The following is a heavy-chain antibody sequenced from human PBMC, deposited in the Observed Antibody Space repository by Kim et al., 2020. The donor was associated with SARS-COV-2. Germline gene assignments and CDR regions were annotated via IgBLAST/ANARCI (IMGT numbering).Heavy chain of an antibody. CDR3: ARHYNYIWGSYRYTVQANWFDP. CDR2: IYYSGST. D-gene: IGHD3-16*02. Sequence: SETLSLTCTVSGGSISSSSYYWGWIRQPPGKGLEWIGSIYYSGSTYYNPSLKSRVTISVDTSKNQFSLKLSSVTAADTAVYYCARHYNYIWGSYRYTVQANWFDPWGQGTLVTVSS. CDR1: GGSISSSSYY. V-gene: IGHV4-39*01. J-gene: IGHJ5*02.